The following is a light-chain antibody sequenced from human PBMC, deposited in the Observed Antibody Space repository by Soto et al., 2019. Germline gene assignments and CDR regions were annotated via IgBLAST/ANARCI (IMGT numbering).Light chain of an antibody. V-gene: IGLV2-18*02. CDR2: EVN. CDR3: QSYESGLGV. CDR1: SSDVGAYNR. Sequence: QSALTQPPSVSASPGQSVTIPCTATSSDVGAYNRVSWYQQYPGTPPKLMISEVNNRPSGVPDRFSGSKSGNTASLTISGLQAEDEADYYCQSYESGLGVFGGGTKLTVL. J-gene: IGLJ2*01.